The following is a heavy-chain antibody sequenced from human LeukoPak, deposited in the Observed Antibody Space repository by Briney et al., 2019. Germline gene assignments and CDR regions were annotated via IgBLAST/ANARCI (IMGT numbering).Heavy chain of an antibody. D-gene: IGHD5-24*01. J-gene: IGHJ4*02. CDR3: ARDIGYKAFDS. CDR2: INVDGSEQ. V-gene: IGHV3-7*05. CDR1: GFXFRKYW. Sequence: PGGSLRLSCSASGFXFRKYWITWVRQAPGKGLEWVAHINVDGSEQDYVGSLKGRLTISRDNGKTSVYMQMNSLRAEDTAVYYCARDIGYKAFDSWGQGTLVSVSS.